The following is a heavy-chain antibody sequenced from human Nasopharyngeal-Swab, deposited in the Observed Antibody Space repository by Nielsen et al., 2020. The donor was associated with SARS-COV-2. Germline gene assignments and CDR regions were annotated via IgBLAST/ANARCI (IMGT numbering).Heavy chain of an antibody. CDR3: ARGHSSSSQYFDY. CDR2: IYHSGST. V-gene: IGHV4-38-2*02. CDR1: GYSISSGYY. D-gene: IGHD6-6*01. Sequence: SETLSLTCTVSGYSISSGYYWGWIRHPPGKGLEWIGSIYHSGSTYYNPSLKSRVTISVDTSKNQFSLKLISVTAADTAVYHCARGHSSSSQYFDYWGQGTLVTVSS. J-gene: IGHJ4*02.